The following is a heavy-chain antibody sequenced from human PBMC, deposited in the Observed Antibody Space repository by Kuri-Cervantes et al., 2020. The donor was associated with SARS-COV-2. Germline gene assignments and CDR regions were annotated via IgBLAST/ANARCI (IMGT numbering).Heavy chain of an antibody. D-gene: IGHD6-13*01. CDR1: GGSISSYY. J-gene: IGHJ5*02. CDR3: ARESGETVSSWESWFDP. CDR2: IYYSGST. Sequence: GSLRLSCTVSGGSISSYYWSWIRQPPGKGLEWIGYIYYSGSTNYNPSLKSRVTISVDTSKNQFSLKLSSVTAADTAVYYCARESGETVSSWESWFDPWGQGTLVTVSS. V-gene: IGHV4-59*01.